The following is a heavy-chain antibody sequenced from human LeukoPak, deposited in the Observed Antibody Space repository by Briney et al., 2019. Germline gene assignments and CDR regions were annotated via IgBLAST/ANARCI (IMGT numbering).Heavy chain of an antibody. J-gene: IGHJ4*02. CDR2: ISDTGRT. Sequence: PSETLSLPCTVSAGSITGYYWTWIRQPAGKGLEWIGRISDTGRTYYNPSLESRVTISLDTSNNQFSLKVTSVTAADTAVYYCARGTYMTPITGYYSFVYWGQGTLVSVSS. V-gene: IGHV4-4*07. CDR3: ARGTYMTPITGYYSFVY. CDR1: AGSITGYY. D-gene: IGHD5-24*01.